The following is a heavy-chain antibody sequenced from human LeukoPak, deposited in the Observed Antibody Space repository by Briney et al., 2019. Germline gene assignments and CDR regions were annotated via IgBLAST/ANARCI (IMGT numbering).Heavy chain of an antibody. CDR3: ARHVYGEGMVV. D-gene: IGHD2-8*01. CDR2: IHSTEGT. Sequence: SETLSLTCTVSGGSISSYYWSWIRQPPGKGLECIGYIHSTEGTAHNASLKSRLTISLDTSKNQLSLTLSSVTAADTAIYYCARHVYGEGMVVWGKGTTVTVSS. J-gene: IGHJ6*04. CDR1: GGSISSYY. V-gene: IGHV4-59*08.